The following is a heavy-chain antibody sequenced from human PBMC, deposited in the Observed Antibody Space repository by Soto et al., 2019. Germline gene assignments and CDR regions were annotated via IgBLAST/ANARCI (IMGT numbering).Heavy chain of an antibody. D-gene: IGHD1-7*01. CDR3: ARDWELGY. Sequence: ASVKVSCKASGYTFTSYYMHWVRQAPGQGLEWMVTINPSGDRTTYAQKFQGRVTMTRDTSSSTVYMDLTSLLSEDTAVYYCARDWELGYWGQGTLVTVSS. V-gene: IGHV1-46*01. CDR2: INPSGDRT. J-gene: IGHJ4*02. CDR1: GYTFTSYY.